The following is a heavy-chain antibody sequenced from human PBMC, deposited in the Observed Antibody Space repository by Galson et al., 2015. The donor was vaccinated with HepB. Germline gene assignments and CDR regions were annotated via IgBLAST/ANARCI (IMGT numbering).Heavy chain of an antibody. CDR1: GGTFNSFD. CDR2: IIPIFGTA. V-gene: IGHV1-69*13. J-gene: IGHJ4*02. CDR3: ARLLGGVATGYYFDY. Sequence: SVKVSCKASGGTFNSFDISWVRQAPGQGLAWMGGIIPIFGTANYAQKFQGRVTITADESTSTAYMELSSLRSEDTAVYYCARLLGGVATGYYFDYWGQGTLVTVSS. D-gene: IGHD1-14*01.